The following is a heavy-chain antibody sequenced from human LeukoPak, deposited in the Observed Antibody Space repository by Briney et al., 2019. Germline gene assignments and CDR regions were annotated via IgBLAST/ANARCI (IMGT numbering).Heavy chain of an antibody. CDR2: IYYSGST. D-gene: IGHD3-22*01. CDR3: ARAWDSSGLDLAY. CDR1: GGSISSGDYY. V-gene: IGHV4-61*08. Sequence: ASETLSLTCTVSGGSISSGDYYWSWIRQPPGKGLEWIGYIYYSGSTNYNPSLKSRVTISVDTSKNQFSLKLSSVTAADTAVYYCARAWDSSGLDLAYWGQGTLATVSS. J-gene: IGHJ4*02.